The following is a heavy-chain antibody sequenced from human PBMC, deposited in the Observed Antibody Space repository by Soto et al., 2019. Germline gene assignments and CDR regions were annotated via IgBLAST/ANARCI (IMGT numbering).Heavy chain of an antibody. CDR1: GFTFTNYA. D-gene: IGHD3-22*01. V-gene: IGHV3-30-3*01. J-gene: IGHJ4*02. CDR2: ISYDGSNK. Sequence: PGGSLRLSCAASGFTFTNYAMHWVRQAPGKGLEWVAIISYDGSNKYYGDSVKGRFTISRDNSKNTLYLQMNSLRAEDTAVYYCARSDDYYDSSGLAPHFDYWGQGTLVTVSS. CDR3: ARSDDYYDSSGLAPHFDY.